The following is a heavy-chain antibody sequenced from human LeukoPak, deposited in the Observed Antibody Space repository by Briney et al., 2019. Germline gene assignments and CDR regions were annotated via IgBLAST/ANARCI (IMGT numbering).Heavy chain of an antibody. V-gene: IGHV3-73*01. D-gene: IGHD3-9*01. CDR2: IRSKANSYAT. J-gene: IGHJ4*02. Sequence: GGSLRLSCAASGFTFSGSAMHWVRQASGKGLEWVGRIRSKANSYATAYAASVKGRFTISRDDSKNTAYLQMNSLRAEDTAVYYCAKTLTPYDILTEGFDYWGQGTLVTVSS. CDR1: GFTFSGSA. CDR3: AKTLTPYDILTEGFDY.